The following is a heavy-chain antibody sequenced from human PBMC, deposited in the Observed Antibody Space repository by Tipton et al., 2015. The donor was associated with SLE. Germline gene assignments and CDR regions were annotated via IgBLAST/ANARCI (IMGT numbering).Heavy chain of an antibody. J-gene: IGHJ4*02. D-gene: IGHD3-3*01. CDR3: ARCNDFWSGHSHFDY. CDR1: GGTFSDYA. Sequence: QSGAEVKKPGSSVKVSCKASGGTFSDYAISWLRQAPGPGLEWMGGIIPIFGTSNYAQKFQGRVTITADRSTSTAYMEVSSLTSDDTAVYYCARCNDFWSGHSHFDYWGQGTLVTVTS. V-gene: IGHV1-69*06. CDR2: IIPIFGTS.